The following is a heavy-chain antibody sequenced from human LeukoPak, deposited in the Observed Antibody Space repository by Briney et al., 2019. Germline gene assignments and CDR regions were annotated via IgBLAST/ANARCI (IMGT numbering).Heavy chain of an antibody. J-gene: IGHJ6*03. Sequence: ASVKVSCKASGYTFTSYYMHWVRQAPGQGLEWMGIINPSGGSTSYAQKFQGRVTMTTDTSTSTAYMELRSLRSDDTAVYYCARRIVVVVAATSSYYYYMDVWGKGTTVTVSS. D-gene: IGHD2-15*01. CDR3: ARRIVVVVAATSSYYYYMDV. CDR1: GYTFTSYY. CDR2: INPSGGST. V-gene: IGHV1-46*01.